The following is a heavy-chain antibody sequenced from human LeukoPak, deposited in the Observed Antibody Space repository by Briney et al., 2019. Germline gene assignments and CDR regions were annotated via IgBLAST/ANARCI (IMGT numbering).Heavy chain of an antibody. V-gene: IGHV3-21*01. CDR1: GFTFSSYS. J-gene: IGHJ4*02. CDR2: ISSSSSYI. CDR3: ARGKFVGATYEGHFDY. D-gene: IGHD1-26*01. Sequence: GGSLRLSCAASGFTFSSYSMNWVRPAPGKGLEWVSSISSSSSYIYYADSVKGRFTISRDNAKNSLYLQMNSLRAEDTAVYYCARGKFVGATYEGHFDYWGQGTLVTVSS.